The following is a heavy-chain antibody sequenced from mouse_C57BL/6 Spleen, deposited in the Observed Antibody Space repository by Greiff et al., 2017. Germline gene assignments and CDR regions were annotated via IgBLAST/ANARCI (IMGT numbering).Heavy chain of an antibody. CDR3: ARDYGSSYFDY. Sequence: EVKLMESGGGLVKPGGSLKLSCAASGFTFSSYAMSWVRPTPEKRLEWVATISDGGSYTYYPDNVKGRFTISRDNAKNNLYLQMSHLKSEDTAMYYCARDYGSSYFDYWGEGTTLTVSS. J-gene: IGHJ2*01. V-gene: IGHV5-4*01. CDR1: GFTFSSYA. CDR2: ISDGGSYT. D-gene: IGHD1-1*01.